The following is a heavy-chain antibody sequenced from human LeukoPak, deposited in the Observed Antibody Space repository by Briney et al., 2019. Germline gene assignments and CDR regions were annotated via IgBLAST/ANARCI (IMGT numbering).Heavy chain of an antibody. J-gene: IGHJ4*02. CDR1: GFTFDDYA. V-gene: IGHV3-9*01. CDR2: ISWNSGSI. CDR3: AKVRDSFEYYFDY. Sequence: QSGGSLRLSRAASGFTFDDYAMHWVRQAPGKGLEWVSGISWNSGSIGYADSVKGRFTISRDNAKNSLYLQMNSLRAEDTALYYCAKVRDSFEYYFDYWGQGTLVTVSS. D-gene: IGHD3-22*01.